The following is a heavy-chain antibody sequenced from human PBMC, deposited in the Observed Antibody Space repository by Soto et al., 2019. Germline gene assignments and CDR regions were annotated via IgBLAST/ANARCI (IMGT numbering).Heavy chain of an antibody. J-gene: IGHJ4*02. D-gene: IGHD6-19*01. Sequence: QVQLVQSGAEVKKPGASVRVSCKASGYTFTSYYMHWVRQAPGQGLEWMGIINPSGGGTRYAQKFQGRVTMTGDTSTRTVYMDLSSLTSEDTAVYYCAEAEGGWVFVYWGQGTLVTVSS. CDR1: GYTFTSYY. CDR3: AEAEGGWVFVY. CDR2: INPSGGGT. V-gene: IGHV1-46*03.